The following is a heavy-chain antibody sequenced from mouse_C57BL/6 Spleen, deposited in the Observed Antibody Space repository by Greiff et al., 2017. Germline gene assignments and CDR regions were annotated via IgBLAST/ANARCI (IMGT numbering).Heavy chain of an antibody. CDR3: ARLTGTGYWYFDV. CDR1: GFSLTSYG. D-gene: IGHD4-1*01. V-gene: IGHV2-2*01. J-gene: IGHJ1*03. CDR2: IWSGGST. Sequence: QVQLQQSGPGLVQPSQSLSITCTVSGFSLTSYGVHWVRQSPGKGLEWLGVIWSGGSTDYNAAFISRLSISKDNSKSQVFFTMNSLQADDTAISYCARLTGTGYWYFDVWGTGTTVTVSS.